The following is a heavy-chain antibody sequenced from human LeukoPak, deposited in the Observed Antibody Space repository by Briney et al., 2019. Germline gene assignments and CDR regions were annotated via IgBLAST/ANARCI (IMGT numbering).Heavy chain of an antibody. D-gene: IGHD2-8*01. CDR1: GFTFSSYA. Sequence: GGSLRDTCAASGFTFSSYAMSWVRQAPGKGLEWVSAISGSGGSTYYADSVKGRFTIPRDNSKNTLYLQMNSLRADDTAVHYCAKGNVLMVYASYPDYLGQGTHVSHSS. CDR2: ISGSGGST. CDR3: AKGNVLMVYASYPDY. J-gene: IGHJ4*02. V-gene: IGHV3-23*01.